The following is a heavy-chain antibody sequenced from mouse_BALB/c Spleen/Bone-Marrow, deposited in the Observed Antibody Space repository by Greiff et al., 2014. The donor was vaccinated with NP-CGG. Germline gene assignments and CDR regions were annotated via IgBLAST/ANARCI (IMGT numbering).Heavy chain of an antibody. CDR1: GYTFTSYT. CDR3: APYDGYYNWYFDV. Sequence: VQLQQSGAELARPGASVKMSCKASGYTFTSYTMHWIKQRPGQGLEWIGYIDPSSGYSNYNQKFKDKATLTADIFSSTAYMQLSSLTSEDSAVYYCAPYDGYYNWYFDVWGAGTTVTVSS. V-gene: IGHV1-4*01. J-gene: IGHJ1*01. D-gene: IGHD2-3*01. CDR2: IDPSSGYS.